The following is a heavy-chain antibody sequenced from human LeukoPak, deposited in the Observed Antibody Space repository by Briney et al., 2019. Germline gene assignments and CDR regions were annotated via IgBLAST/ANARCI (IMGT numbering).Heavy chain of an antibody. J-gene: IGHJ2*01. V-gene: IGHV4-39*07. D-gene: IGHD3/OR15-3a*01. CDR1: GGPISSSSYY. CDR2: IYYSGST. Sequence: SETLSLTCTVSGGPISSSSYYWGWIRQPPGKGLEWIGSIYYSGSTYYNPSLKSRVTISVDTSKNQFSLKLSSVTAADTAVYYCARHPSRSNWYFDLWGRGTLVTVSS. CDR3: ARHPSRSNWYFDL.